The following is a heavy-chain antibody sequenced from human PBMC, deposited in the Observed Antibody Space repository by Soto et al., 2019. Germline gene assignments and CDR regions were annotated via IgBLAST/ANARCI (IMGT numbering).Heavy chain of an antibody. CDR2: ISAYNGNT. D-gene: IGHD3-3*01. CDR1: GYTFTSYG. CDR3: ARDTHYGFWSGYSELDY. J-gene: IGHJ4*02. Sequence: QVQLVQSGAEVKKPGASVKVSCKASGYTFTSYGISWVRQAPGQGLEWMGWISAYNGNTNYAQKLQGRVTMTTDTSTSTAYMELRRLRSDDTAVYYCARDTHYGFWSGYSELDYWGQGTLVTVSS. V-gene: IGHV1-18*01.